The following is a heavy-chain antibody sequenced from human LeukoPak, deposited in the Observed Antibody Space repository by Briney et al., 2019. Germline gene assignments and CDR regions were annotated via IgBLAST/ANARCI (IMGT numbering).Heavy chain of an antibody. CDR1: GNYW. J-gene: IGHJ5*02. V-gene: IGHV3-74*01. Sequence: PGGSLRLSCAASGNYWMHWVRQAPGKGLVWVSHVNSDGSWTSHADSVKGRFTISKDNAKNTVYLQMNSLRDEDTAVYYCASLGTLVPWGQGTLVTVSS. D-gene: IGHD3-9*01. CDR3: ASLGTLVP. CDR2: VNSDGSWT.